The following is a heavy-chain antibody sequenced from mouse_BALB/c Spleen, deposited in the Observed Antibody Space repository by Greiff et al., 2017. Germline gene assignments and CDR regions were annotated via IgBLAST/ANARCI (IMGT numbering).Heavy chain of an antibody. CDR1: GYTFTSYW. CDR2: IYPSDSYT. V-gene: IGHV1-69*02. Sequence: VKLVESGAELVRPGASVKLSCKASGYTFTSYWINWVKQRPGQGLEWIGNIYPSDSYTNYNQKFKDKATLTVDKSSSTAYMQLSSPTSEDSAVYYCTIYYDYDDYAMDYWGQGTSVTVSS. J-gene: IGHJ4*01. CDR3: TIYYDYDDYAMDY. D-gene: IGHD2-4*01.